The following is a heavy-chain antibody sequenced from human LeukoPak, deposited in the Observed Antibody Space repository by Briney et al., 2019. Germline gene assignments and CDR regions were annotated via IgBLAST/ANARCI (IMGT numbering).Heavy chain of an antibody. Sequence: GGSLRLSCAASGFTFSSYSMNWVRQAPGKGLEWVSSISGSSSYIYYADSVKGRFTISRDNAKNSLYLQMNSLRAEDTAVYYCARTGAYYGDWFDPWGQGTLVTVSS. CDR1: GFTFSSYS. CDR2: ISGSSSYI. J-gene: IGHJ5*02. CDR3: ARTGAYYGDWFDP. V-gene: IGHV3-21*01. D-gene: IGHD3-16*01.